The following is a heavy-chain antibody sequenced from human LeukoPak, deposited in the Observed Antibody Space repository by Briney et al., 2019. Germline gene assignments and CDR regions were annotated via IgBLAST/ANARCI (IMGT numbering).Heavy chain of an antibody. CDR3: ARSHHYDILTPADY. CDR1: GFTFSSYA. V-gene: IGHV3-30-3*01. CDR2: IPYDGSNK. Sequence: GGSLRLSCAASGFTFSSYAMHWVRQAPGKGLEWVAVIPYDGSNKYYADSVKGRFTISRDNSKNTLYLQMNSLRAEGTAVYYCARSHHYDILTPADYWGQGALVTVSS. D-gene: IGHD3-9*01. J-gene: IGHJ4*02.